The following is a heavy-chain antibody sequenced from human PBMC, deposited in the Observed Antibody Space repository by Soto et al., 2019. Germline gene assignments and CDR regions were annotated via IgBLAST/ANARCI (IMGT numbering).Heavy chain of an antibody. CDR3: ARERWLQLVGFDY. V-gene: IGHV4-30-4*01. J-gene: IGHJ4*02. CDR1: GGSISSGDYY. D-gene: IGHD5-12*01. CDR2: IYYSGST. Sequence: SETLSLTCTVSGGSISSGDYYWSWIRQPPGKGLEWIGYIYYSGSTYYNPSLKSRVTISVDTSKNQFSLKLSSVTAADTAVYYCARERWLQLVGFDYWGQGTLVTISS.